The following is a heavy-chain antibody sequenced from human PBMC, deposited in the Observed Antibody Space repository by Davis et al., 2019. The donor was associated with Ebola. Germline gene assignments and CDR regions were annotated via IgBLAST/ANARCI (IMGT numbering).Heavy chain of an antibody. CDR2: MNPNSGNT. Sequence: AASVKVSCNASCFPFSPSYINWVRQAPGQGLEWMGWMNPNSGNTGYAQRFQGRVTMTRNTSISTAYMELSSLRSEDTAVYYCAKGITPTGGNNYRGQGTLVSVSS. V-gene: IGHV1-8*01. D-gene: IGHD4-23*01. CDR3: AKGITPTGGNNY. J-gene: IGHJ4*02. CDR1: CFPFSPSY.